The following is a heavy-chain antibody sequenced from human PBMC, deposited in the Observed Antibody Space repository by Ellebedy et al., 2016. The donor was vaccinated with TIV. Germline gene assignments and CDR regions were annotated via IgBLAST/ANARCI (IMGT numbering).Heavy chain of an antibody. V-gene: IGHV1-46*01. CDR2: VHPSDGRT. Sequence: AASVKVSCKTSGYTFTNYFVHWVRQAPGQGLEWVGMVHPSDGRTRYAQKFQGRVTMTSDTSTTIVHMDLTSLTSDDTAMYFCARDDGSFDSWGQGTLVTVSS. CDR3: ARDDGSFDS. CDR1: GYTFTNYF. J-gene: IGHJ4*02.